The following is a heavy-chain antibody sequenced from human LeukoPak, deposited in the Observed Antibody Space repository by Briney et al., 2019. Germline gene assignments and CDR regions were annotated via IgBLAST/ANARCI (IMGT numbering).Heavy chain of an antibody. CDR1: GFTFSSYS. V-gene: IGHV3-21*01. Sequence: GSLRLSCAASGFTFSSYSMNWVRQAPGKGLEWVSSISSSSSYIYYADSVKGRFTISRDNAKNSLYLQMNSLRAEDTAVYYCARYCGGDCYAADFDYWGQGTLVTVSS. CDR2: ISSSSSYI. CDR3: ARYCGGDCYAADFDY. D-gene: IGHD2-21*01. J-gene: IGHJ4*02.